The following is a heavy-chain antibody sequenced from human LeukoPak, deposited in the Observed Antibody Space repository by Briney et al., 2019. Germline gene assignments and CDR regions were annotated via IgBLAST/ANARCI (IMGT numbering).Heavy chain of an antibody. CDR2: ISSSGTTI. Sequence: GGSLRLSCAASGFTFSDYYMSWIRQAPGKGLECVPSISSSGTTIYYADSVKGRFTISRDNAKNSLFLQMNSLRAEDTAVYYCARIDYGDYVGAFDIWGQGTMVTVSS. D-gene: IGHD4-17*01. CDR3: ARIDYGDYVGAFDI. J-gene: IGHJ3*02. CDR1: GFTFSDYY. V-gene: IGHV3-11*01.